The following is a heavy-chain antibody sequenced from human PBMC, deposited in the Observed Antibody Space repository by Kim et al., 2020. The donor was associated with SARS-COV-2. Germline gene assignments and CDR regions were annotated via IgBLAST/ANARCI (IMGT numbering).Heavy chain of an antibody. D-gene: IGHD5-18*01. V-gene: IGHV4-34*01. CDR3: ARGLGYGY. J-gene: IGHJ4*02. CDR1: GGSFSGYY. CDR2: INHSGST. Sequence: SETLSLTCAVYGGSFSGYYWSWIRQPPGKGLEWIGEINHSGSTNYNPSLKSRVTISVDTSKNQFSLKLSSVTAADTAVYYCARGLGYGYWGQGTRVTVSS.